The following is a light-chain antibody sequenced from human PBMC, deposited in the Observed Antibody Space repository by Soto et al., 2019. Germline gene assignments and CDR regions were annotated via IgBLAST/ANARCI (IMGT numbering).Light chain of an antibody. CDR1: QSVSSN. J-gene: IGKJ1*01. CDR3: QQDNAWPPWT. CDR2: GAS. Sequence: EIVWTEFPGTLSWSLGARSTLSCWVSQSVSSNLAWYQQKPGQAPRLLIYGASTRASGIPARFSGSGSGTEFTLTISSLQPEEFAVYYCQQDNAWPPWTLGKGTRVDIK. V-gene: IGKV3-15*01.